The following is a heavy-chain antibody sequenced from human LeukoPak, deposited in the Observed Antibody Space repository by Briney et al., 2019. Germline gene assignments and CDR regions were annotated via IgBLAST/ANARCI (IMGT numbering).Heavy chain of an antibody. CDR2: ISSSSSYI. D-gene: IGHD2-2*01. Sequence: GVLRLSCAASGFTFSSYSMNWVRQAPGKGLEWVSSISSSSSYIYYADSVKGRFTISRDNAKNSLYLQMNSLRAEDTAVYYCAGLYCSSTSCPDTYYYYGMDVWGQGTTVTVSS. CDR3: AGLYCSSTSCPDTYYYYGMDV. J-gene: IGHJ6*02. V-gene: IGHV3-21*01. CDR1: GFTFSSYS.